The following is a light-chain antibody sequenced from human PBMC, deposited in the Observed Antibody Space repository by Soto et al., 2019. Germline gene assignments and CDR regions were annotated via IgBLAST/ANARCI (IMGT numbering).Light chain of an antibody. CDR3: KQLNSYPY. J-gene: IGKJ5*01. V-gene: IGKV1-9*01. CDR2: AAS. Sequence: IQFTHSPSSLSASVVDRVTITFLASQGISSYLAWYQQKPGKAPKLLIYAASTLQSGVPSRFSGSGSGKDFTLTISSLQPEDFATYYCKQLNSYPYFGQGTRLEIK. CDR1: QGISSY.